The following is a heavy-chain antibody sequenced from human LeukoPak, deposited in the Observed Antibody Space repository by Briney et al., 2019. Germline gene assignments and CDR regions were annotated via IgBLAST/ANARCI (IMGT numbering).Heavy chain of an antibody. CDR2: INHSGST. CDR1: GGSFSGYY. J-gene: IGHJ4*02. V-gene: IGHV4-34*01. Sequence: PSETLSLTCAVYGGSFSGYYWSWIRQPPGKGLEWIGEINHSGSTNYNPPLKSRVTISVDTSKNQFSLTLSSVTAADTAVYYCARGWSLPASWYDSSGYYNPYYFDYWGQGTLVTVSS. D-gene: IGHD3-22*01. CDR3: ARGWSLPASWYDSSGYYNPYYFDY.